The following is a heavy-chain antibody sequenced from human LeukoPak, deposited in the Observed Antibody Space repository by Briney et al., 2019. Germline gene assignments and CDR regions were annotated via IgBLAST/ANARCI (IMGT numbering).Heavy chain of an antibody. Sequence: GGSLRLSCAASGFTFSSHDMNWVRQAPGKGLEWVSYISTSSSPLSYADSVKGRFTIYRDNAKNSLYLQMNSLSDEDTAVYYCARSFDFWGQGTLVTVSS. CDR3: ARSFDF. CDR1: GFTFSSHD. V-gene: IGHV3-48*02. J-gene: IGHJ4*02. CDR2: ISTSSSPL.